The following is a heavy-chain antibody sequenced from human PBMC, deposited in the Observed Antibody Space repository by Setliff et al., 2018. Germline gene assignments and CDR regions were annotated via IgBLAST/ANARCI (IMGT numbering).Heavy chain of an antibody. J-gene: IGHJ3*02. CDR3: ARDPLTTTVRHAFDI. V-gene: IGHV4-31*03. CDR2: IYYSGST. Sequence: SLTCTVSGGSISSGGYYWSWIRQHPGKGLEWIGYIYYSGSTYYNSSLKSRVTISVDTSKNQFSLKLSSVTAADTAVYYCARDPLTTTVRHAFDIWGQGTMVTVSS. CDR1: GGSISSGGYY. D-gene: IGHD4-4*01.